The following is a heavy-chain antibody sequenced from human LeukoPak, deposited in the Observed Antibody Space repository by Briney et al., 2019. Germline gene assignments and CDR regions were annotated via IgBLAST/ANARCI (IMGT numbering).Heavy chain of an antibody. CDR3: ARDHRIVVVAAMEFDY. CDR1: GYNFAGYY. V-gene: IGHV1-2*06. CDR2: INPRDGET. Sequence: ASVKVSCKASGYNFAGYYIHWVRQAPGQGLEWMGRINPRDGETNFAQKFQGRVTMTRDTSISTAYMELSRLRSDDTAVYYCARDHRIVVVAAMEFDYWGQGTLVTVSS. D-gene: IGHD2-15*01. J-gene: IGHJ4*02.